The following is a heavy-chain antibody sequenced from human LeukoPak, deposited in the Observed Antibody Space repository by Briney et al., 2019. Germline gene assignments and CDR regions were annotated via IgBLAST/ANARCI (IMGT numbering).Heavy chain of an antibody. CDR3: ARDLYLEMVVIIQPFDL. D-gene: IGHD2-21*01. CDR2: ISARSSHK. CDR1: GFTFSDYS. V-gene: IGHV3-21*06. J-gene: IGHJ2*01. Sequence: GGSLRLSCAASGFTFSDYSMNWVRQAPGKGLEWVSSISARSSHKYYADSVRGRFTISRDNAESSLYLQINNLRAEDTAVYFCARDLYLEMVVIIQPFDLWGRGTLVTVSS.